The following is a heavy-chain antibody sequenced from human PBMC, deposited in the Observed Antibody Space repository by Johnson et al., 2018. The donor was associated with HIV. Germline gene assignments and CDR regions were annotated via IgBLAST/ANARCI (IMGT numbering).Heavy chain of an antibody. CDR3: AKEGNYETTSDAFDI. J-gene: IGHJ3*02. CDR2: ISGSGSST. CDR1: GFTFSSYA. Sequence: VQLVESGGGLVQPGGSLRLSCAASGFTFSSYAMTWVRQAPGKGLEWVSSISGSGSSTYYADSVKGRFTISRDNSKNSLYLQMNSLRVEDTAVYYCAKEGNYETTSDAFDIWGQGTMVTVSS. V-gene: IGHV3-23*04. D-gene: IGHD4-11*01.